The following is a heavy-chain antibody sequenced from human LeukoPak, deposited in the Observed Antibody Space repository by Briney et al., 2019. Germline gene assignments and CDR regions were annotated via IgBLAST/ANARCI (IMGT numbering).Heavy chain of an antibody. J-gene: IGHJ4*02. V-gene: IGHV3-48*01. CDR3: ARDHDSSSCPYFDY. CDR2: ISRSSSTI. Sequence: PGGSLRLSCAASGFTFSSYPMHWVRQAPGKGLEWVSYISRSSSTIYYADSVKGRFTISRDNARNSLYLQMNSLRAEDTAVYYCARDHDSSSCPYFDYWGQGILVTVSS. D-gene: IGHD6-13*01. CDR1: GFTFSSYP.